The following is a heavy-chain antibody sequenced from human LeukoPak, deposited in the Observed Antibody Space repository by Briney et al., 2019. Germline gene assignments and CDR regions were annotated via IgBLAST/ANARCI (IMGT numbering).Heavy chain of an antibody. CDR3: ARDRTMVRGVAFDI. Sequence: GRSLRLSCAASGFTFSSYAMHWVRQAPGKGLEGVAVISYDGSNKYYADSVKGRFTISRDNSKKTLYLQMNSLRAEDTAVYYCARDRTMVRGVAFDIWGQGTMVTVSS. CDR1: GFTFSSYA. V-gene: IGHV3-30*04. CDR2: ISYDGSNK. D-gene: IGHD3-10*01. J-gene: IGHJ3*02.